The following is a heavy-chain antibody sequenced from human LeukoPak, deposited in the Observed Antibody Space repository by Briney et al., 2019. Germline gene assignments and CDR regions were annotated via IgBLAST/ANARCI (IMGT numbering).Heavy chain of an antibody. CDR3: AREGSLNFDY. CDR1: GGSISSGSYY. CDR2: IYTSGST. V-gene: IGHV4-61*02. Sequence: SVTLSLTCTVSGGSISSGSYYWSWIRQPAGRGLKWIGRIYTSGSTNYNPSLKSRVTISVDTSKNQFSLKLRSVTAADHAVYYCAREGSLNFDYWGKGTLVTVSS. D-gene: IGHD2-15*01. J-gene: IGHJ4*02.